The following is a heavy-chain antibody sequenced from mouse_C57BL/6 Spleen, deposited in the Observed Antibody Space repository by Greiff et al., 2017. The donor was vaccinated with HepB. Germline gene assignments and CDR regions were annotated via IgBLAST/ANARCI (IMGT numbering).Heavy chain of an antibody. D-gene: IGHD1-1*01. CDR2: INPGSGGT. Sequence: VKLMESGAELVRPGTSVKVSCKASGYAFTNYLIEWVKQRPGQGLEWIGVINPGSGGTNYNEKFKGKATLTADKSSSTAYMQLSSLTSEDSAVYFCARGATVVATPMDYWGQGTSVTVSS. CDR1: GYAFTNYL. V-gene: IGHV1-54*01. CDR3: ARGATVVATPMDY. J-gene: IGHJ4*01.